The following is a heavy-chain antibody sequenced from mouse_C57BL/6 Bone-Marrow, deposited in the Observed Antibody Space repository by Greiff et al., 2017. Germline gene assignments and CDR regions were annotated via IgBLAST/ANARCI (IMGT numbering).Heavy chain of an antibody. CDR1: GYAFSSSW. V-gene: IGHV1-82*01. J-gene: IGHJ2*01. D-gene: IGHD4-1*01. CDR3: ARRTNWENFDY. CDR2: IYPGDGDT. Sequence: QVQLQQSGPELVKPGASVTISCKASGYAFSSSWMNWVKQRPGKGLEWIGRIYPGDGDTNYNGKFKGKATLTADKSSSTAYMQLSSLTSEDSAVYFCARRTNWENFDYWGQGTTLTVSS.